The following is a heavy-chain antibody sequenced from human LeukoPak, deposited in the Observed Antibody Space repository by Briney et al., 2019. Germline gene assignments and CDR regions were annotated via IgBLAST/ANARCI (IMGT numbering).Heavy chain of an antibody. J-gene: IGHJ4*02. CDR2: IGPSGDKT. Sequence: PGGSLRLSCAASGFTFNIHDMNWVRQAPGKGPEWVSGIGPSGDKTYYADSVKGRFTISRDNSENTVYLQMNSLRVEDTAVYYCAKDIDWLAFEDWGQGTLVTVSS. CDR3: AKDIDWLAFED. D-gene: IGHD6-19*01. CDR1: GFTFNIHD. V-gene: IGHV3-23*01.